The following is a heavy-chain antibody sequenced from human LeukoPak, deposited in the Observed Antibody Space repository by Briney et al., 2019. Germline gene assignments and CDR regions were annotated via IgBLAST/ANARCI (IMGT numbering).Heavy chain of an antibody. CDR2: MYSGGSA. CDR3: ARASSGSFYYFDY. V-gene: IGHV4-4*07. D-gene: IGHD3-22*01. J-gene: IGHJ4*02. CDR1: GDSISGYS. Sequence: PSETLSLTCTVSGDSISGYSWIWIRQPAGKGLEWIGRMYSGGSAKYNPFLMSRVTMSVDTSKKQFSLKLTSLTAADTAVYYCARASSGSFYYFDYWGQGTLVTVSS.